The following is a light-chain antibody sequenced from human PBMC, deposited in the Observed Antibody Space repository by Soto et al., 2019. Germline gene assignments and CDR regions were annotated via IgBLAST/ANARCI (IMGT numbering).Light chain of an antibody. V-gene: IGKV3-20*01. CDR2: GAS. CDR3: QRYASSPLIT. CDR1: QSVSSN. J-gene: IGKJ5*01. Sequence: SQSPAALSVSPGERATLSCRASQSVSSNLAWYQQKPGQAPRLLIYGASSRATGIPDRFSGSGSGTDFTLTISRLEPEDFAVYFCQRYASSPLITFGQGTRLEIK.